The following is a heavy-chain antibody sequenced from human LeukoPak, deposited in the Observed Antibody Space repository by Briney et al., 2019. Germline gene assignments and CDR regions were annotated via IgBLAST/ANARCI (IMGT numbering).Heavy chain of an antibody. V-gene: IGHV4-34*01. CDR1: GGSFSGYY. D-gene: IGHD3-3*01. Sequence: SETLSLTCAVYGGSFSGYYWSWIRQPPGKGLEWIGEINHSGSTNYNPSLKSRVTISVDTSKNQFSLKLSSVTAEDTAVYYCATFRFLGTWGQGTMVTVSP. CDR3: ATFRFLGT. J-gene: IGHJ3*01. CDR2: INHSGST.